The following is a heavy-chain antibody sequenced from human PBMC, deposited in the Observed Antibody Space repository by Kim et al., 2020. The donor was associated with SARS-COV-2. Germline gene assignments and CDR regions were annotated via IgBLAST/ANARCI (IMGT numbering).Heavy chain of an antibody. CDR2: IYYSGST. CDR3: ARLVPITNDAFDI. V-gene: IGHV4-59*08. J-gene: IGHJ3*02. CDR1: GGSISSYY. Sequence: SETLSLTCTVSGGSISSYYWSWIRQPPGKGLEWIGYIYYSGSTNYNPSLKSRVTLSVDTSKNQFSLKLSSVTAADTAVYYCARLVPITNDAFDIWGQGTMVTVSS. D-gene: IGHD3-10*01.